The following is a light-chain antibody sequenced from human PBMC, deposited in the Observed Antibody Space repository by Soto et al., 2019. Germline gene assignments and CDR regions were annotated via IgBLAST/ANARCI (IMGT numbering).Light chain of an antibody. Sequence: DIQMTQSPSTLSASVGDIVTITCRASQSISSWLAWYQQKPGKAPKLLIYKASNLESGVPSRFSGSGSGTEFTLTISSLQPDDFATYYCQQYNTYPWTFGQGTKVEIK. CDR3: QQYNTYPWT. J-gene: IGKJ1*01. V-gene: IGKV1-5*03. CDR2: KAS. CDR1: QSISSW.